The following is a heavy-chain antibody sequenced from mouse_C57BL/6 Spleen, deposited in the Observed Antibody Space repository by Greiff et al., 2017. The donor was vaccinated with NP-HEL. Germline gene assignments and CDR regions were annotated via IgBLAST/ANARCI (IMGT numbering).Heavy chain of an antibody. J-gene: IGHJ2*01. CDR3: ASLNSSDY. Sequence: EVQLQQSGPELVKPGASVKISCKASGYTFTDYYMNWVKQSHGKSLEWIGDINPNNGGTSYNQKFKGKATLTVDKSSSTAYMELRSLTSEDSAVYYCASLNSSDYWGQGTTLTVSS. D-gene: IGHD2-12*01. CDR1: GYTFTDYY. CDR2: INPNNGGT. V-gene: IGHV1-26*01.